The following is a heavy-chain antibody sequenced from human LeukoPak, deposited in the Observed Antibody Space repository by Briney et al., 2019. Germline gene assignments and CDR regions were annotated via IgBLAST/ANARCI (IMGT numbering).Heavy chain of an antibody. V-gene: IGHV5-51*01. CDR2: IYPGDSDT. CDR3: ARYSSGYGRSYFDY. D-gene: IGHD5-12*01. CDR1: GYSFTSYW. Sequence: GASLQISCKGSGYSFTSYWIGWVRQMPGKGLEWMGIIYPGDSDTRYSPSFQGQVIISADKSISTAYLQWSSLKASDTAMYYCARYSSGYGRSYFDYWGQGTLVTVSS. J-gene: IGHJ4*02.